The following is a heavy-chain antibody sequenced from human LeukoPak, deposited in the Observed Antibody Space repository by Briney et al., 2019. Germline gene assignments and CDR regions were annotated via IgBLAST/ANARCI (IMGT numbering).Heavy chain of an antibody. Sequence: GGSLRLSCAASGFTFSSYWMSWVRQAPGKGLEWVANTKQDGSEKYYVDSVKGRFTISRDNAKNSLYLQMNSLRAEDTAVYYCARASRGSGWYHFDYWGQGTLVTVSS. CDR2: TKQDGSEK. J-gene: IGHJ4*02. CDR1: GFTFSSYW. D-gene: IGHD6-19*01. CDR3: ARASRGSGWYHFDY. V-gene: IGHV3-7*01.